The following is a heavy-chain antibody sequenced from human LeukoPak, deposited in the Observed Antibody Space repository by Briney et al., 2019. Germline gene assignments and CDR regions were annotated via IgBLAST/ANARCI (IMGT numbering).Heavy chain of an antibody. Sequence: GASVNVSCKAPGYTFTSYGISGVRQAPGQGLEWMGWISAYNGNTNYAQKLQGRVTMTTDTSTSTAYMELRSLRSDDTAVYYCGYDSSGSAIDYWGQGTLVTVSS. CDR2: ISAYNGNT. CDR1: GYTFTSYG. V-gene: IGHV1-18*01. D-gene: IGHD3-22*01. CDR3: GYDSSGSAIDY. J-gene: IGHJ4*02.